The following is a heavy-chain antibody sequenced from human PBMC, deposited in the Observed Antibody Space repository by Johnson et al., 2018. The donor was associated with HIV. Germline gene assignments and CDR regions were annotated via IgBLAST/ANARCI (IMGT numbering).Heavy chain of an antibody. CDR3: TTDPPGMSSTSERDAFDI. CDR1: GFTFSSYA. CDR2: ISYDGSNK. J-gene: IGHJ3*02. D-gene: IGHD2-2*01. V-gene: IGHV3-30*04. Sequence: VQLVESGGGVVQPGRSLRLSCAASGFTFSSYAMHWVRQAPGKGLEWVAVISYDGSNKYYADSVTGRFTISRDNAKNSLYLQMNSLKTEDTAVYYCTTDPPGMSSTSERDAFDIWGQGTMVTVSS.